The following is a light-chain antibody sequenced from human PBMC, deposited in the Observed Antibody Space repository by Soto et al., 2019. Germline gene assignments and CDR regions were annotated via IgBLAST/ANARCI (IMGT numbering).Light chain of an antibody. Sequence: QSALTQPPSASGSPGQSVTISCTGTSSDVGGYNYVSWYQQHPGKAPKLMIYEVSKRPSGVPDRFSGSKSGNTASLTVSGLQAEEEADYYGSSYAGSNDIDVVFGGGTKLTVL. J-gene: IGLJ2*01. CDR1: SSDVGGYNY. CDR3: SSYAGSNDIDVV. CDR2: EVS. V-gene: IGLV2-8*01.